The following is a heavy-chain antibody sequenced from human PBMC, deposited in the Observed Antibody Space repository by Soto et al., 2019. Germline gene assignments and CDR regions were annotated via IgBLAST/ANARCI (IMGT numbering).Heavy chain of an antibody. CDR3: AREWPHPNGDGYNYLYWYFDL. D-gene: IGHD5-12*01. J-gene: IGHJ2*01. V-gene: IGHV5-51*01. Sequence: GESLKISCKGSGYSFTSYWIGWVRQMPGKGLEWMGIIYPGDSDTRYSPSFQGQVTISADKSISTAYLQWSSLKASDTAMYYCAREWPHPNGDGYNYLYWYFDLWGRGTLVTVSS. CDR1: GYSFTSYW. CDR2: IYPGDSDT.